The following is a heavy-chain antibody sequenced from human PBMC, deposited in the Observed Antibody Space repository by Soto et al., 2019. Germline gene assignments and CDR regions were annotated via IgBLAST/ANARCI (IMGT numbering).Heavy chain of an antibody. CDR3: ARRSIAAAGTYAFDI. J-gene: IGHJ3*02. V-gene: IGHV1-18*01. D-gene: IGHD6-13*01. CDR2: ISAYNGNT. Sequence: QVQLVQSGAEVKKPGASVKVSCKASGYTFTSYGISWVRQAPGQGLEWMGWISAYNGNTNYAQKLQGRVTMTTDTSTSTADMELRSLRSDDTAVYYCARRSIAAAGTYAFDIWGQGTMVTVSS. CDR1: GYTFTSYG.